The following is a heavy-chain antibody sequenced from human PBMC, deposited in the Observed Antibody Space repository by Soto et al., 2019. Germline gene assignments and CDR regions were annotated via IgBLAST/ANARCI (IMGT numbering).Heavy chain of an antibody. CDR1: GFTFSSYA. Sequence: QVQLVESGGGVVQPGRSLRLSCAASGFTFSSYAMHWVRQAPGKGLEWVAVISYDGSNKYYADSVKGRFTISRDNXRNTLYLQMNSLRAEDTAVYYCARGVGAYYYYGMDVWGQGTTVTVSS. D-gene: IGHD2-15*01. CDR3: ARGVGAYYYYGMDV. V-gene: IGHV3-30-3*01. CDR2: ISYDGSNK. J-gene: IGHJ6*02.